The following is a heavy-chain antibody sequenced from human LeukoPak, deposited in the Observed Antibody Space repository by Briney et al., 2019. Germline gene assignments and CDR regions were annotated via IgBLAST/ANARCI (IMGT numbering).Heavy chain of an antibody. CDR1: GFTFSSYA. CDR3: ARHRIIRDVATGDYFDS. Sequence: TGGSLRLSCAASGFTFSSYAMSWVRQAPGKGLEWIGTIYYSMSTYYNPSLKSRVTISVDTSKNQFSLKLRSVTAADTAVFYCARHRIIRDVATGDYFDSWGQGTLVTVSS. D-gene: IGHD5-24*01. J-gene: IGHJ4*02. V-gene: IGHV4-39*01. CDR2: IYYSMST.